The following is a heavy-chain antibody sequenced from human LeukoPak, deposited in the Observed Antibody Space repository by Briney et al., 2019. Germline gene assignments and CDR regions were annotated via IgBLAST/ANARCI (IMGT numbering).Heavy chain of an antibody. J-gene: IGHJ6*03. D-gene: IGHD6-13*01. CDR3: ASTGYSSSQNHYYMDV. CDR1: GGSFSGYY. CDR2: INHSGST. Sequence: TPSETLSLTCAVYGGSFSGYYWSWIRQPPGKGLEWLGEINHSGSTNYNPSLESRVTISVDTSKNQFSLKLSSVTAADTAVYYCASTGYSSSQNHYYMDVWGKGTTVTISS. V-gene: IGHV4-34*01.